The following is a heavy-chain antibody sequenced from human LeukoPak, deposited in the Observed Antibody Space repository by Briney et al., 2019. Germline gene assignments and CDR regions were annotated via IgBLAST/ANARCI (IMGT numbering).Heavy chain of an antibody. CDR2: ISAYNGNT. V-gene: IGHV1-18*01. D-gene: IGHD6-13*01. Sequence: GASVKVSCKASGYTFTSYGISWVRQAPGQGLEWMGWISAYNGNTNYAQKLQDRVTMTTDTSTSTAYMELRSLRSDDTAVYYCARGGLGIAATGSEDYFDYWGQGTLVTVSS. CDR3: ARGGLGIAATGSEDYFDY. CDR1: GYTFTSYG. J-gene: IGHJ4*02.